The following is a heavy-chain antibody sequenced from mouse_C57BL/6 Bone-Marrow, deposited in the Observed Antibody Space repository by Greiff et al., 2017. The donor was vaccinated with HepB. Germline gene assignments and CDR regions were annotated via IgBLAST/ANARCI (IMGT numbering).Heavy chain of an antibody. V-gene: IGHV7-3*01. D-gene: IGHD2-2*01. J-gene: IGHJ3*01. Sequence: EVQVVESGGGLVQPGGSLSLRCAASGFTFPDYYMSWVLQPPGKALEWLGFIRNKANGYTTEYSASVKGRFTISRDKSQSILYLQMNALRAEDSATYYCARYMVTSAFAYWGQGTPVTVSA. CDR1: GFTFPDYY. CDR3: ARYMVTSAFAY. CDR2: IRNKANGYTT.